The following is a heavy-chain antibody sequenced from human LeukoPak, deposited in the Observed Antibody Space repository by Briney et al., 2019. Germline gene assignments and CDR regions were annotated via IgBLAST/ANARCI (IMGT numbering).Heavy chain of an antibody. Sequence: ASVKVSCKASGYTFTSYYVHWVRQAPGQGLEWMGIINPSGGSTSYAQKFQGRVAMTRDTSTSTVYMELSSLRSEDTAVYYCARGSVNTYYYYGMDVWGQGTTVTVSS. CDR1: GYTFTSYY. CDR2: INPSGGST. J-gene: IGHJ6*02. V-gene: IGHV1-46*01. D-gene: IGHD4-11*01. CDR3: ARGSVNTYYYYGMDV.